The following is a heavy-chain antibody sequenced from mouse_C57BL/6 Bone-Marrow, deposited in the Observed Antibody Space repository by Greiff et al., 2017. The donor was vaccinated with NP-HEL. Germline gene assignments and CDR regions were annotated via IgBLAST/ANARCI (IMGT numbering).Heavy chain of an antibody. D-gene: IGHD1-1*01. CDR3: ASPYYYGSSPYYFDY. CDR2: IYPSSGNT. V-gene: IGHV1-81*01. J-gene: IGHJ2*01. CDR1: GYTFTSYG. Sequence: VQLQQSGAELARPGASVKLSCKASGYTFTSYGISWVKQRTGQGLEWIGEIYPSSGNTYYNEKFKGKATLTADKSSSTAYMELRSLTSEDSAVYFCASPYYYGSSPYYFDYWGQGTTLTVSS.